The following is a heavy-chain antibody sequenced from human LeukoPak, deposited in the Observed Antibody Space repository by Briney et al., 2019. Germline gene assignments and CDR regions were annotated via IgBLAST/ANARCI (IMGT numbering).Heavy chain of an antibody. D-gene: IGHD3-10*01. V-gene: IGHV1-58*02. CDR1: GFTFTRSA. J-gene: IGHJ5*02. Sequence: GASVKVSCKASGFTFTRSAMQWVRRARGQRLEWIGWIIAGSGNTNYAQKFQGRVTMTRNTSISTAYMELSSLRSEDTAVYYCARAVLLWFGDMNWFDPWGQGTLVTVSS. CDR2: IIAGSGNT. CDR3: ARAVLLWFGDMNWFDP.